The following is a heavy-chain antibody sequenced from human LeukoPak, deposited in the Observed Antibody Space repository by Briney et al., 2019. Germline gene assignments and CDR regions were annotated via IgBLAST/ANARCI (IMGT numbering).Heavy chain of an antibody. D-gene: IGHD3-3*01. J-gene: IGHJ6*03. Sequence: ASVKVSCKASGYTFTSYDINWVRQAPGQGLEWMGWMNPNSGNTGYAQKFQGRVTMTRNTSISTAYMELSSLRSEDTAVYYCARVGYDFWSGGYYYYYYMDVWGKGTTVTVSS. CDR1: GYTFTSYD. CDR3: ARVGYDFWSGGYYYYYYMDV. CDR2: MNPNSGNT. V-gene: IGHV1-8*01.